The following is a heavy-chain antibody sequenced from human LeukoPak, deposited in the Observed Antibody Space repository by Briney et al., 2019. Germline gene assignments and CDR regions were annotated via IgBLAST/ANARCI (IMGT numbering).Heavy chain of an antibody. CDR1: GFTFSSYG. J-gene: IGHJ4*02. D-gene: IGHD3-22*01. Sequence: PGGSLRLSCAASGFTFSSYGMHWVRQAPGKGLEWVAVIWYDGINKFHADSVKGRFTISRDNAKNTLYMQMNSLRAEDTAVYYCARDEGTYYYDSSGYYFGSAIDYWGQGTLVTVSS. V-gene: IGHV3-33*01. CDR3: ARDEGTYYYDSSGYYFGSAIDY. CDR2: IWYDGINK.